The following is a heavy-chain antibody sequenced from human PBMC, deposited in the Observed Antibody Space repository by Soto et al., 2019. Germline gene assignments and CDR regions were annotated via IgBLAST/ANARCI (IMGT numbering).Heavy chain of an antibody. CDR2: INHSGST. Sequence: SETLSLTCAVYGGSFSGYYWSWIRQPPGKGLEWIGEINHSGSTNYNPSLKSRVTISVDTSKNQFSLKLSSVTAADTAVYYCAGGGGYSSSWYNYNWFDPWGQGTLVTVSS. V-gene: IGHV4-34*01. J-gene: IGHJ5*02. D-gene: IGHD6-13*01. CDR3: AGGGGYSSSWYNYNWFDP. CDR1: GGSFSGYY.